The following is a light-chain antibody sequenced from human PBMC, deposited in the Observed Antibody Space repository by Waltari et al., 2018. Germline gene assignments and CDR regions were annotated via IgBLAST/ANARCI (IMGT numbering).Light chain of an antibody. J-gene: IGLJ3*02. CDR3: CSYTTTTTVV. CDR2: EVT. CDR1: SSDVGGYNF. V-gene: IGLV2-14*01. Sequence: QSALTQPASVSGSPGQSITISCTGTSSDVGGYNFVSWYQQHPGKAPKLMIYEVTNRPSGLSNRFSGSMAGNAASLTTSGLLAEDEADYYCCSYTTTTTVVFGGGTKLTVL.